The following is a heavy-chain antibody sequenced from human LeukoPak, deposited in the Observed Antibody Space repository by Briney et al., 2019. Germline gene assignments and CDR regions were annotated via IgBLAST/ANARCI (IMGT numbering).Heavy chain of an antibody. CDR1: GASISSGLYY. Sequence: SETLSLTCSVSGASISSGLYYWNRIRQPAGRGLEWIGRIFESGKTNYTPSLKSRVTISVDTSKSQFSLKLRSVTAIDTAVYYCASSSWLRDANFDNWGQGTLVTVSS. J-gene: IGHJ4*02. CDR2: IFESGKT. CDR3: ASSSWLRDANFDN. D-gene: IGHD6-13*01. V-gene: IGHV4-61*02.